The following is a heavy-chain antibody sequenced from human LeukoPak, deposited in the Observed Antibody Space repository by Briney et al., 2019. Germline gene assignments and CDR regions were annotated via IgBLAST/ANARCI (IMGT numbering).Heavy chain of an antibody. V-gene: IGHV3-30*02. D-gene: IGHD1-26*01. CDR1: GFPFSSYG. CDR2: IRYDGSNK. Sequence: GGPLRLPCAASGFPFSSYGMHWARQAPGKGLEGGAFIRYDGSNKYYADSVKGRFTISRDNSKNTLYLQMNSLRAEDTAVYYCAKAKTLRRSYPDDYWGQGTLVTVSS. J-gene: IGHJ4*02. CDR3: AKAKTLRRSYPDDY.